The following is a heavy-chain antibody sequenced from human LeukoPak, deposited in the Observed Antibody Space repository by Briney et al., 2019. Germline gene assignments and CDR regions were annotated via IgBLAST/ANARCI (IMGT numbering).Heavy chain of an antibody. D-gene: IGHD1-26*01. Sequence: GGSLRLSCAASGSTFSSYAMSWVRQAPGKGLEWVSAISGSGGSTYYVDSVKGRFTISRDNSKNTLYLQMNSLRAEDTAVYYCAKDRMGATLYYFDYWGQGTLVTVSS. CDR2: ISGSGGST. V-gene: IGHV3-23*01. CDR1: GSTFSSYA. CDR3: AKDRMGATLYYFDY. J-gene: IGHJ4*02.